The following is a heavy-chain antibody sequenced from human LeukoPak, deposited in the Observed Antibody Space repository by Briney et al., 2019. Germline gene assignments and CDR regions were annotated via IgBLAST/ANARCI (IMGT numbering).Heavy chain of an antibody. CDR1: GYTFTSYG. D-gene: IGHD3-22*01. CDR3: ARGRGIRYYYDSSGYYPFDY. Sequence: ASAKVSCKASGYTFTSYGISWVRQAPGQGLEWMGWISAYNGNTNYAQKPQGRVTMTTDTSTSTAYMELRSLRSDDTAVYYCARGRGIRYYYDSSGYYPFDYWGQGTLVTVSS. J-gene: IGHJ4*02. V-gene: IGHV1-18*01. CDR2: ISAYNGNT.